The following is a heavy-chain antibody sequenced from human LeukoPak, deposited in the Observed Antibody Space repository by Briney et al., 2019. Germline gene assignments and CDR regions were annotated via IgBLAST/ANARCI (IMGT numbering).Heavy chain of an antibody. D-gene: IGHD3-10*01. Sequence: TGGSLRLSCAASGFTFSSYGMHWVRQAPGKGLEWVAVISYDGSNKYYADSVKGRFTISRDNSKNTLYLQMNSLRAEDTAVYYCAKDRTPFGELFHGMDVWGQGTTVTVSS. CDR1: GFTFSSYG. J-gene: IGHJ6*02. CDR2: ISYDGSNK. CDR3: AKDRTPFGELFHGMDV. V-gene: IGHV3-30*18.